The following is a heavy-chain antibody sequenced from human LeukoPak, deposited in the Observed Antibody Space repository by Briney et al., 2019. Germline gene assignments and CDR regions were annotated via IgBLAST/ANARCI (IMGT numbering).Heavy chain of an antibody. V-gene: IGHV1-69*02. CDR2: IIPILGIA. CDR3: ARLVSFFDGSGDVVDY. D-gene: IGHD3-22*01. Sequence: ASVKVSCKASGGTFSSYTISWVRQAPGQGLEWMGRIIPILGIANYAQKFQGRVTITADKSTSTAYMELSSLRSEDTAVYYCARLVSFFDGSGDVVDYWGQGTLVTVSS. CDR1: GGTFSSYT. J-gene: IGHJ4*02.